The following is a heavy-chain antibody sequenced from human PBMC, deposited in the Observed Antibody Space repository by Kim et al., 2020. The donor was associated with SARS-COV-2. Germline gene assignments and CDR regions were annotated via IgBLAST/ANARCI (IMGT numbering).Heavy chain of an antibody. CDR1: GGSFSGYY. J-gene: IGHJ4*02. Sequence: SETLSLTCAVYGGSFSGYYWSWIRQPPGKGLEWIGEINHSGSTNYNPSLKSRVTISVDTSKNQFSLKLSSVTAADTAVYYCASTKRGYYYPVTYWGQGTLVTVSS. D-gene: IGHD3-22*01. CDR3: ASTKRGYYYPVTY. V-gene: IGHV4-34*01. CDR2: INHSGST.